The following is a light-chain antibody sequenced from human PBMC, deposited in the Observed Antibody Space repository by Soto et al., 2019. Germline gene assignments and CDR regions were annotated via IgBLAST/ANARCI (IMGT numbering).Light chain of an antibody. CDR2: DAS. J-gene: IGKJ1*01. CDR1: QGISNW. V-gene: IGKV1-5*01. Sequence: DIQMTQSPSTLSASVGDRFTITCRASQGISNWLAWYQQKPGKAPKVLIYDASSLESGVPSRFSGSGSGTEFTLTISSLQPDDFATYYCQQYNTYSTFGQGTKVDNK. CDR3: QQYNTYST.